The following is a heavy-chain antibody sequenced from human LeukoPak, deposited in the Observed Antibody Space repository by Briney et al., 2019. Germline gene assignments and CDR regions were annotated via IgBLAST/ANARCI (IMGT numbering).Heavy chain of an antibody. Sequence: GGSLRLSCAASGFTFSSYSMIWVRQAPGKGLEWVSSISSSSSYIYYADSVKGRFTISRDNAKNSLYLQMNSLRAEDTAVYYCARAGSAVAGTGTYYYYGMDVWGQGTTVTVSS. J-gene: IGHJ6*02. D-gene: IGHD6-19*01. CDR2: ISSSSSYI. CDR3: ARAGSAVAGTGTYYYYGMDV. CDR1: GFTFSSYS. V-gene: IGHV3-21*01.